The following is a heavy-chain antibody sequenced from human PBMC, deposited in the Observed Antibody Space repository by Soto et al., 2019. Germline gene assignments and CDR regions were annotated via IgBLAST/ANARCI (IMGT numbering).Heavy chain of an antibody. Sequence: QVQLVQSGAEVKKPGSSVKVSCKASGGTFSSTAIDWVRQAPGQGLEWMGAIIPNVGTTNYAQKFQGRATITADESTSTVYMELRSLRSEDTAVYYCARDPVDTSMLTGYYGMDVWGQGTTVTVSS. CDR3: ARDPVDTSMLTGYYGMDV. J-gene: IGHJ6*02. D-gene: IGHD5-18*01. V-gene: IGHV1-69*01. CDR1: GGTFSSTA. CDR2: IIPNVGTT.